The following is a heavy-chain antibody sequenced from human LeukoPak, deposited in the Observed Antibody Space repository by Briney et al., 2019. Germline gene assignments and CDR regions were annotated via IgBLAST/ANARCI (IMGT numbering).Heavy chain of an antibody. D-gene: IGHD3-16*02. CDR1: GGSISIYY. V-gene: IGHV4-59*01. CDR2: IYYSGST. J-gene: IGHJ4*02. CDR3: ARVARGDYVWGSYRFDY. Sequence: SLTCTVSGGSISIYYWSWIRQPPGKGLEWIGYIYYSGSTNYNTSLKSRVTISVDTSKNQFSLKLSSVTAADTAVYYCARVARGDYVWGSYRFDYWGQGTLVTVSS.